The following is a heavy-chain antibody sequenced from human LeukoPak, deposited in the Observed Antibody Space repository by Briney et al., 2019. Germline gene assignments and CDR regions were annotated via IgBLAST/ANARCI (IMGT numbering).Heavy chain of an antibody. D-gene: IGHD6-13*01. Sequence: SETLSLTCTVSGGSISSYYWSWIRRPPGKGLEWIGYIYYSGSTNYNPSLKSRVTISVDTSKNQFSLKLSSVTAADTAVYYCAREESSSSSWYYGMDVWGQGTTVTVSS. CDR3: AREESSSSSWYYGMDV. CDR2: IYYSGST. V-gene: IGHV4-59*01. CDR1: GGSISSYY. J-gene: IGHJ6*02.